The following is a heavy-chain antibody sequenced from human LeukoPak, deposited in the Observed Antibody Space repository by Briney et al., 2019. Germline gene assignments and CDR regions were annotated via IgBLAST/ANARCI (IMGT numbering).Heavy chain of an antibody. J-gene: IGHJ4*02. Sequence: GGSLRLSCAASGFTFSNNYMSWVRQAPGKGLEWVSVIYSGDNTYYVESVKGRFTISRDNSKNTLFLQMNRLRAEDTAAYYCAGRRVLDAYYWGQGTLVTVSS. V-gene: IGHV3-66*02. CDR2: IYSGDNT. D-gene: IGHD3-16*01. CDR3: AGRRVLDAYY. CDR1: GFTFSNNY.